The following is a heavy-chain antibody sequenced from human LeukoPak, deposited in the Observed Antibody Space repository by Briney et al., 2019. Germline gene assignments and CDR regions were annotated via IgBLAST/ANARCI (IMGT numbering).Heavy chain of an antibody. V-gene: IGHV3-23*01. J-gene: IGHJ4*02. CDR3: AKDRLAHYDFVRGSYKDY. CDR1: GFTFSTYA. Sequence: AGGSLRLACAASGFTFSTYAMTWVRQAPGKGLDWVAVISGSGGNTYYADSVKGRFTISRDNSKNTLYLQMNSLRAEDTAVYYCAKDRLAHYDFVRGSYKDYWGQGTLVTVSS. D-gene: IGHD3-16*01. CDR2: ISGSGGNT.